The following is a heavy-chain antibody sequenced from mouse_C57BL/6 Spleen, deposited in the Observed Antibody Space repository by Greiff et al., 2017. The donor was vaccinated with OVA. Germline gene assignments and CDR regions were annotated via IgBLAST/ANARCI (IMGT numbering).Heavy chain of an antibody. Sequence: VKVVESGPGLVAPSQSLSITCTVSGFSLTSYAISWVRQPPGKGLEWLGVIWTGGGTNYNSALKSRLSISKDNSKSQVFLKMNSLQTDDTARYYCASGGAQAFYYAMDYWGQGTSVTVSS. CDR1: GFSLTSYA. D-gene: IGHD3-2*02. CDR3: ASGGAQAFYYAMDY. CDR2: IWTGGGT. J-gene: IGHJ4*01. V-gene: IGHV2-9-1*01.